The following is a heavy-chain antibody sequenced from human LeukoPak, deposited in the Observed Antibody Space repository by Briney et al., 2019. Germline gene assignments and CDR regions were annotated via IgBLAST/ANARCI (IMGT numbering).Heavy chain of an antibody. V-gene: IGHV5-51*01. CDR2: IYPGDSDT. Sequence: GESLKISCKGSGYSSTSYWMGWVRQMPGKGLEWMGNIYPGDSDTRYGPSFQGQVTISADKSISTAHLQWSSLKAADTAMYYCARSVPWELLRSDKKPEPICDYWGQGTLVTVSS. CDR1: GYSSTSYW. D-gene: IGHD1-26*01. CDR3: ARSVPWELLRSDKKPEPICDY. J-gene: IGHJ4*02.